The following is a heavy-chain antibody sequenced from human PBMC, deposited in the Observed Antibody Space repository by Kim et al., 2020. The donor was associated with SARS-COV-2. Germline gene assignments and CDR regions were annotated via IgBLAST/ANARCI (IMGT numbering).Heavy chain of an antibody. J-gene: IGHJ4*02. Sequence: YAEHGTGRFTTTRDNSKTTLYLQMNSLRAEDTALYYCAKDLRGAYGDSWGQGTLVTVSS. CDR3: AKDLRGAYGDS. V-gene: IGHV3-23*01. D-gene: IGHD2-21*01.